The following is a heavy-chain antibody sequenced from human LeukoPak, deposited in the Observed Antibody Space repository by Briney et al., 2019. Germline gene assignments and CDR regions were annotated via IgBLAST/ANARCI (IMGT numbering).Heavy chain of an antibody. V-gene: IGHV4-38-2*02. CDR2: IYHSGST. D-gene: IGHD5-18*01. CDR1: GYFISSGYY. Sequence: KTSETLSLTCTVSGYFISSGYYWGWIRQPPGKGLEWIGSIYHSGSTYYNPSLKSRVTISVDTSKNQFSLKLSSVTAADTAVYYCARVIQHRDYWGQGTLVTVSS. J-gene: IGHJ4*02. CDR3: ARVIQHRDY.